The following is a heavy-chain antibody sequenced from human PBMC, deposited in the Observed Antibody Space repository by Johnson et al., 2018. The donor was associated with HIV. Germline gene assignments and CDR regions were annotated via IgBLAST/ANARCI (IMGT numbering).Heavy chain of an antibody. Sequence: QVQLVESGGGVVQPGGSLRLSCAASGFTFSSYGMHWVRRAPGKGLEWVAFIRYDGSNKYYADSVKGRFTSSRDNSKNTLYLQMNSLMAEDTAVYYCAKDGGAIYLDAFDIWGQGTMVTVSS. CDR1: GFTFSSYG. CDR2: IRYDGSNK. V-gene: IGHV3-30*02. J-gene: IGHJ3*02. D-gene: IGHD2-2*02. CDR3: AKDGGAIYLDAFDI.